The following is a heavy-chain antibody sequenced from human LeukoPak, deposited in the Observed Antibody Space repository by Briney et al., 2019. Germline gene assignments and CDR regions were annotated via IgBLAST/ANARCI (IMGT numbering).Heavy chain of an antibody. Sequence: SVKVSCKASGYTLTSYGISWVRQAPGQGLEWMGGIIPIFGTANYAQKFQGRVTITADESTSTAYMELSSLRSEDTAVYYCARGADSSGYKEYYFDYWGQGTLVTVSS. CDR2: IIPIFGTA. J-gene: IGHJ4*02. V-gene: IGHV1-69*13. D-gene: IGHD3-22*01. CDR3: ARGADSSGYKEYYFDY. CDR1: GYTLTSYG.